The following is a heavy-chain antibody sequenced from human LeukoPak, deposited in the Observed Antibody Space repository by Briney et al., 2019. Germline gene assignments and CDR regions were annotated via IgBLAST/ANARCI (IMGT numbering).Heavy chain of an antibody. D-gene: IGHD3-9*01. V-gene: IGHV3-21*01. CDR3: AREDSYETFDWLRPNWFDP. Sequence: PGASLRLSCSASGFRFSSYAMHWVRQAPGKGLEWVSSISSSSSYIYYADSVKGRFTISRDNAKNSLYLQMNSLRAEDTAVYYCAREDSYETFDWLRPNWFDPWGQGTLVTVSS. CDR2: ISSSSSYI. CDR1: GFRFSSYA. J-gene: IGHJ5*02.